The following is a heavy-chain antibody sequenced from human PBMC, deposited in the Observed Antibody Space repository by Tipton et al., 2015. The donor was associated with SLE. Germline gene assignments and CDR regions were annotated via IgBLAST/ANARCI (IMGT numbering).Heavy chain of an antibody. Sequence: LRLSCTVSGGSISSGSYYWSWIRQPAGKGLEWIGRVYTSGSTNFNPSFRSRVTISRDTSKNQFSVKLSSVTAADTAIYYCARGGLGCCTSGTCYDVTDIWGQGTMVTVSS. J-gene: IGHJ3*02. CDR2: VYTSGST. D-gene: IGHD2-2*01. CDR3: ARGGLGCCTSGTCYDVTDI. V-gene: IGHV4-61*02. CDR1: GGSISSGSYY.